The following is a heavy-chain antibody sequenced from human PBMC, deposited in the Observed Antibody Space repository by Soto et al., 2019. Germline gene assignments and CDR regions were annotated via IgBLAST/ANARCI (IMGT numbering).Heavy chain of an antibody. D-gene: IGHD3-3*01. J-gene: IGHJ4*02. Sequence: GGSLRLSCAASGFTFSSYAMSWVRQAPGKGLKWVSAISGSGGSTYYTDSVKGRFTISRDNSKNTLYLQMNSLRAEDTAVYYCAKDLRRFLEWLYDYWGQGTLVTVSS. CDR2: ISGSGGST. CDR1: GFTFSSYA. V-gene: IGHV3-23*01. CDR3: AKDLRRFLEWLYDY.